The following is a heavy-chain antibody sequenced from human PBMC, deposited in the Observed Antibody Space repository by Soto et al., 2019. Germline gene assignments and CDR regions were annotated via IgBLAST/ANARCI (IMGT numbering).Heavy chain of an antibody. J-gene: IGHJ4*02. CDR3: ARRSSGGPFFGY. V-gene: IGHV3-7*03. CDR1: GFSFRNYA. D-gene: IGHD2-15*01. Sequence: PGGSLRLSCVASGFSFRNYAMHWVRQAPGKGLEWVANIKQDGSEKYYVDSVKGRFTITRDNAKNSLYLEMNSLRPEDTAVYYCARRSSGGPFFGYWGQGTLVTVSS. CDR2: IKQDGSEK.